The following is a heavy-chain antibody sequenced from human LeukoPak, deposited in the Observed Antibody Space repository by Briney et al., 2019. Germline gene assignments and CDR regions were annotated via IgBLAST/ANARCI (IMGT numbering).Heavy chain of an antibody. CDR1: GFTVSSNY. D-gene: IGHD4-23*01. J-gene: IGHJ4*02. V-gene: IGHV3-66*01. CDR2: IYSSGST. Sequence: GGSLRLSCAASGFTVSSNYMSWVRQAPGKVLEWVSVIYSSGSTYYADSVKGRFTISRDNSKNTLYLQMNSLRAEDTAVYYCARVSGGNSPTDYWGQGTLVTVSP. CDR3: ARVSGGNSPTDY.